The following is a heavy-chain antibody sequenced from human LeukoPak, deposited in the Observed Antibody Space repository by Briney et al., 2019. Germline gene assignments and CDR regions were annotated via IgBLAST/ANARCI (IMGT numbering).Heavy chain of an antibody. Sequence: SVKVSCKASVGTFSSYAFSWVRQAPGQGLEWMGGIIPIFGTANYAQKFQGRVTITADESTSTAYMELSSLRSEDTAVYYCASPNYDILTGYRDAFDIWGQGTMVTVSS. CDR2: IIPIFGTA. CDR3: ASPNYDILTGYRDAFDI. CDR1: VGTFSSYA. V-gene: IGHV1-69*13. J-gene: IGHJ3*02. D-gene: IGHD3-9*01.